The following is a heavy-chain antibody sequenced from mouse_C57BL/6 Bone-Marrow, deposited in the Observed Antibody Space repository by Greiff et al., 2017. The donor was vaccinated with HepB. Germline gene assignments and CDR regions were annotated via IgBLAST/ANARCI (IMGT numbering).Heavy chain of an antibody. CDR3: ARYGYDAWFAY. CDR1: GFTFSDYG. D-gene: IGHD2-2*01. CDR2: ISSGSSTI. V-gene: IGHV5-17*01. J-gene: IGHJ3*01. Sequence: EVMLVESGGGLVKPGGSLKLSCAASGFTFSDYGMHWVRQAPEKGLEWVAYISSGSSTIYYADTVKGRFTISRDNAKNTLFLLMTSLRSEDTAMYYCARYGYDAWFAYWGQGTLVTVSA.